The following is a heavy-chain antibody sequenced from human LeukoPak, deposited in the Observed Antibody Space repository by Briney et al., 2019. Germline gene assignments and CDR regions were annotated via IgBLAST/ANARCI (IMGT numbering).Heavy chain of an antibody. J-gene: IGHJ3*02. Sequence: ASVKVSFKASGYTFTSYYMHWVRQAPGQGLEWMGIINPSGGSTSYAQKFQGRVTMTRDTSTSTVYMELSSLRSEDTAVYYCARDLSKVGYDFWSGYYSQGDAFDIWGQGTMVTVSS. D-gene: IGHD3-3*01. V-gene: IGHV1-46*01. CDR1: GYTFTSYY. CDR2: INPSGGST. CDR3: ARDLSKVGYDFWSGYYSQGDAFDI.